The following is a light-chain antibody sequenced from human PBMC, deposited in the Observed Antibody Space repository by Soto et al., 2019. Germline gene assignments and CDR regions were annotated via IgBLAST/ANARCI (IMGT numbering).Light chain of an antibody. V-gene: IGKV2-30*01. CDR3: MQGTHWPRT. CDR1: QSLVSSDGNTY. CDR2: KVS. Sequence: DVVMTQSPLSLPVTLGQPASISCKSSQSLVSSDGNTYLHWFQQRPGQSPRRLIHKVSNRDSGVPDRFSGSGSCTDFTLKISRVEAEDVAIYYCMQGTHWPRTFGQGTRVEIK. J-gene: IGKJ1*01.